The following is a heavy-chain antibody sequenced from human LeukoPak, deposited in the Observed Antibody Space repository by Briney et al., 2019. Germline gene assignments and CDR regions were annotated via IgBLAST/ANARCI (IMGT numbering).Heavy chain of an antibody. CDR1: GFTFSDYY. CDR3: ARVRSLSYGRSGYYYDY. CDR2: ISFSSSTL. J-gene: IGHJ4*01. D-gene: IGHD3-3*01. Sequence: GGSLRLSCAASGFTFSDYYMTWIRQAPGKGLEWVSYISFSSSTLSYADSVKGRFAISKDNAKNSLYLQMNNVRVEDTAVYYCARVRSLSYGRSGYYYDYWGHGTLVTVSS. V-gene: IGHV3-11*01.